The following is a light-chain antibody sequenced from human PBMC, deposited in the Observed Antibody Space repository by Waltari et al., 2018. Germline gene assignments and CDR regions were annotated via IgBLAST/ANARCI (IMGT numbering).Light chain of an antibody. Sequence: EIVLTQSPGTLSLAPGERANLSCRASQSISRTLAWYQQKPGQAPSLLIYAASTRATGIPDRFSGSGSGTDFSLTISRLEPEDFAVYYCQHYVRLPATFGQGTKVEIK. V-gene: IGKV3-20*01. CDR2: AAS. CDR1: QSISRT. CDR3: QHYVRLPAT. J-gene: IGKJ1*01.